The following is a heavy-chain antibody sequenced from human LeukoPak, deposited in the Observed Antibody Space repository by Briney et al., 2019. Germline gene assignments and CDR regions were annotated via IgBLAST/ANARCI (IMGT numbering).Heavy chain of an antibody. CDR3: AKDTYGYAFDI. CDR2: ISYDGSNK. V-gene: IGHV3-30*18. J-gene: IGHJ3*02. Sequence: GGSLRLSCAASGFTFSSYGMNWVRQAPGKGLEWVAVISYDGSNKYYADSVKGRFTISRDNSKNTLYLQMNSLRAEDTAVYYCAKDTYGYAFDIWGQGTMVTVSS. D-gene: IGHD3-10*01. CDR1: GFTFSSYG.